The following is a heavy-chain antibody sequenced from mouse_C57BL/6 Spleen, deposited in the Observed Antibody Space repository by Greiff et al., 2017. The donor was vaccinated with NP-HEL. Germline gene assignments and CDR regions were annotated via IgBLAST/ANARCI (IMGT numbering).Heavy chain of an antibody. Sequence: QVQLQQPGAELVKPGASVKLSCKASGYTFTSYWMHWVKQRPGQGLEWIGMIHPNSGSTNYNEKFKSKATLTVDKSSSTAYMQLSSLTSEDSAVYYCARCPTGYYFDYWGQGTTLTVSS. CDR1: GYTFTSYW. D-gene: IGHD1-1*01. CDR3: ARCPTGYYFDY. V-gene: IGHV1-64*01. J-gene: IGHJ2*01. CDR2: IHPNSGST.